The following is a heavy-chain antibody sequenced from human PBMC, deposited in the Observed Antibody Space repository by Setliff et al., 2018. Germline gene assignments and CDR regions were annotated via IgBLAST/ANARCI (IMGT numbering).Heavy chain of an antibody. Sequence: PGGSLRLSCAASGFTFSNSGMHWVRQAPGKGLEWVTFIRSDESNKYYADSVKRRFTISRDNSKNTLYLQMNSLRAENTAVYYCARSVIGYYYYGMDVWGQGTTVTVSS. CDR1: GFTFSNSG. J-gene: IGHJ6*02. V-gene: IGHV3-30*02. D-gene: IGHD3-10*01. CDR2: IRSDESNK. CDR3: ARSVIGYYYYGMDV.